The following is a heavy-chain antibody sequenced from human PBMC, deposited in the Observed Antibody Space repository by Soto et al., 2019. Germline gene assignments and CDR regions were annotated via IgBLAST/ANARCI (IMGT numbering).Heavy chain of an antibody. CDR2: ISYDGSNK. CDR1: GFTFSSYE. J-gene: IGHJ3*01. D-gene: IGHD1-7*01. V-gene: IGHV3-30-3*01. CDR3: ARSLPGTYGAFDL. Sequence: GGSLRLSCAASGFTFSSYEMNWVRQAPGKGLEWVAVISYDGSNKYYADSVKGRFTISRDNAKNTMNLQMDSLRAEDTAVYYCARSLPGTYGAFDLWGQGTMVTVSS.